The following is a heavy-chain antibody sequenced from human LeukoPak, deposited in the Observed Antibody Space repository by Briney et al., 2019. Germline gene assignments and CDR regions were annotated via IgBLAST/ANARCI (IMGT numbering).Heavy chain of an antibody. V-gene: IGHV3-7*01. D-gene: IGHD3-16*01. CDR1: GFTFSGHT. Sequence: GGSLRLSCAVSGFTFSGHTMTWVRQAPGKGLEWVARIKEDGSDIYYVDSVKGRFTISRDNAKNSLYLQMDSLKAEDTAVYYCATGGAQFSRFEYWGQGSLVTVSS. CDR3: ATGGAQFSRFEY. CDR2: IKEDGSDI. J-gene: IGHJ4*02.